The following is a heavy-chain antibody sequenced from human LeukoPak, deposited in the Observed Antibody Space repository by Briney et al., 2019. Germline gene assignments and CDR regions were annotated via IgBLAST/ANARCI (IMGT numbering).Heavy chain of an antibody. CDR1: GFTFDDYG. D-gene: IGHD2-2*02. CDR3: ARKYCGITSCYTRGYYMDV. V-gene: IGHV3-20*01. Sequence: GGSLRLSCAASGFTFDDYGMNWVRQVPGKGLEWVSGIDWNGGNTGYADSVKGRFTISRDNAKNSLYLQMNSLRAEDTALYHCARKYCGITSCYTRGYYMDVWGKGTTVTVSS. J-gene: IGHJ6*03. CDR2: IDWNGGNT.